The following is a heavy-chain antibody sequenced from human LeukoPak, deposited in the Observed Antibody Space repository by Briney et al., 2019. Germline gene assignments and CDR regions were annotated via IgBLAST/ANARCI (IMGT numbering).Heavy chain of an antibody. CDR1: GYTFTSYG. CDR2: ISAYNGNT. J-gene: IGHJ5*02. Sequence: ASVKVSCKASGYTFTSYGTSWVRQAPGQGLEWMGWISAYNGNTNYAQKLQGRVTMTTDTSTSTAYMELRSLRSDDTAVYYCARAGCSSTSCYPRYNWFDPWGQGTLVTVSS. V-gene: IGHV1-18*01. CDR3: ARAGCSSTSCYPRYNWFDP. D-gene: IGHD2-2*01.